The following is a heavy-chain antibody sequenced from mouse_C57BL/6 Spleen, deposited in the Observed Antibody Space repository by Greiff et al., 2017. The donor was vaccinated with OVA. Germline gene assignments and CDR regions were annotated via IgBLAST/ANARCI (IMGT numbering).Heavy chain of an antibody. V-gene: IGHV2-2*01. CDR2: ICSGGST. Sequence: VQLQQSGPGLVQPSPSLSITCTASGFSFTSYGVHWVRQSPGKGLEWLGVICSGGSTAYYAAFISSLSISKDDYKSQVFYKMNSRQADDAAIDYGARNHDCDEVYCEGWGTGTTVTVAS. CDR3: ARNHDCDEVYCEG. J-gene: IGHJ1*03. D-gene: IGHD2-12*01. CDR1: GFSFTSYG.